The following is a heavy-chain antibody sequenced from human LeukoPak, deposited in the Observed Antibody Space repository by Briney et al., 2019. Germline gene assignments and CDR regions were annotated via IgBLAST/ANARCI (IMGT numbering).Heavy chain of an antibody. V-gene: IGHV1-46*02. J-gene: IGHJ4*02. Sequence: ASVKVSCKASGYTFNSNYIHWVRQAPGQGPEWMGMIYPRDGSTSYAQKFQGRVTVTRDTSTSTVHMELSGLRSEDTAVYYCARGQEGFDYWGQGTLVTVSS. CDR2: IYPRDGST. CDR3: ARGQEGFDY. CDR1: GYTFNSNY.